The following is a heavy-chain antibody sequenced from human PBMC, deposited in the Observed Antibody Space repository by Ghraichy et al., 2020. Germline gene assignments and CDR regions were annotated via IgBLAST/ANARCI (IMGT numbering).Heavy chain of an antibody. CDR3: ARHSGSYWVLSEYFQH. Sequence: SETLSLTCTVSGGSISSSSYYWGWIRQPPGKGLEWIGSIYYSGSTYYNPSLKSRVTISVDTSKNQFSLKLSSVTAADTAVYYCARHSGSYWVLSEYFQHWGQGTLVTVSS. CDR1: GGSISSSSYY. D-gene: IGHD1-26*01. J-gene: IGHJ1*01. V-gene: IGHV4-39*01. CDR2: IYYSGST.